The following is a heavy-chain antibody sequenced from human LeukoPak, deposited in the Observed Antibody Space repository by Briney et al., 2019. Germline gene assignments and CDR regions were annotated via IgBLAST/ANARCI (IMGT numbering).Heavy chain of an antibody. CDR2: IYHSGST. D-gene: IGHD5-24*01. V-gene: IGHV4-4*02. J-gene: IGHJ4*02. CDR3: ARLRYTKEVDY. Sequence: SETLSLTCAVSGGSISSSNWWSWVRQPPGKGLEWIGEIYHSGSTNYNPSLKSRVTISVDTSKNQFSLKLSSVTAADTAVYYCARLRYTKEVDYWGQGTLVTVSS. CDR1: GGSISSSNW.